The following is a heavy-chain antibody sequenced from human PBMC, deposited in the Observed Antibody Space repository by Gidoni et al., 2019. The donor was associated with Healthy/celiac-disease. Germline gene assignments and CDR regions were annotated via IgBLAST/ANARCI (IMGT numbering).Heavy chain of an antibody. V-gene: IGHV4-61*02. D-gene: IGHD5-18*01. CDR1: GGSISSGSYY. CDR3: ARGGYSYGYRYYFDY. CDR2: IYTSGST. Sequence: QVQLQESGPGLVKPSQTLSLTCTVSGGSISSGSYYWSWIRQPAGKGLEWIGRIYTSGSTNYNPSLKSRVTISVDTSKNQFSLKLSSVTAADTAVYYCARGGYSYGYRYYFDYWGQGTLVTVSS. J-gene: IGHJ4*02.